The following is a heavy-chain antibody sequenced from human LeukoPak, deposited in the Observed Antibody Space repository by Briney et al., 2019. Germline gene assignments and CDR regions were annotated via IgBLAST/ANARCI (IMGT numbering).Heavy chain of an antibody. Sequence: ASVEVSCKASGGTFSSYAISWVRQAPGQGLEWMGGIIPIFGTANYAQKFQGRVTITADESTSTAYMELSSLRSEDTAVYYCASMALYSSSWYEGNWFDPWGQGTLVTVSS. V-gene: IGHV1-69*13. D-gene: IGHD6-13*01. CDR3: ASMALYSSSWYEGNWFDP. CDR2: IIPIFGTA. J-gene: IGHJ5*02. CDR1: GGTFSSYA.